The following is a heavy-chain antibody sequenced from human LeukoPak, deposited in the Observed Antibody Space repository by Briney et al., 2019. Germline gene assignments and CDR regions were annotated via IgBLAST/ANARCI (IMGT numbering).Heavy chain of an antibody. CDR2: IYTSGST. CDR3: ARYDFWSGRLDY. D-gene: IGHD3-3*01. Sequence: SETLSLTCTVSGGSISSYYWSWIRQPAGKGLEWIGRIYTSGSTNYNPSLKSRVTISVDTSKNQFSLKLSSVTAADTAAYYCARYDFWSGRLDYWGQGTLVTVSS. CDR1: GGSISSYY. J-gene: IGHJ4*02. V-gene: IGHV4-4*07.